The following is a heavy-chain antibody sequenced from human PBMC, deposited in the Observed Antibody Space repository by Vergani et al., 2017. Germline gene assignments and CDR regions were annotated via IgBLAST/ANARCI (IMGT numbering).Heavy chain of an antibody. J-gene: IGHJ5*01. CDR1: GFSFNSYW. V-gene: IGHV3-74*03. D-gene: IGHD3-9*01. CDR2: IKSDGSIT. CDR3: ARAXCIETCYMSNWLDS. Sequence: VKLEESGGGVVQPGRSLRLSCAASGFSFNSYWMHWVRQVPGKGLLWVSRIKSDGSITAYADSVKGRFTISRDNAQNTLYLQMNSLRVEDTGVYYCARAXCIETCYMSNWLDSWGQGTLVTVSS.